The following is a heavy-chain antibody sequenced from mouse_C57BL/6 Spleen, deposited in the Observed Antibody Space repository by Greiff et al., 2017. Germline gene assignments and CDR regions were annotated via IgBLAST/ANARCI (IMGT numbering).Heavy chain of an antibody. D-gene: IGHD1-1*01. CDR1: GYTFTSYW. J-gene: IGHJ1*03. Sequence: QVQLQQSGAELAKPGASVKLSCKASGYTFTSYWMHWVKQRPGQGLEWIGYINPSSGYTKYNQKFKDKATLTAAKSSSTAYMQLSSLTYEDSAVYYCARVATDWYFDVWGTGTTVTVSS. CDR3: ARVATDWYFDV. V-gene: IGHV1-7*01. CDR2: INPSSGYT.